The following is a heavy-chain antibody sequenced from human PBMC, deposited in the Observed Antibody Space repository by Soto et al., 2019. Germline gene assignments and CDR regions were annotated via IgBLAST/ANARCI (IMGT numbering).Heavy chain of an antibody. CDR3: ARGAAAKSYYYYGMDV. CDR1: GGTISSYY. J-gene: IGHJ6*02. Sequence: SQTLSLTSTVPGGTISSYYSTWIRQPPGKGLEWIGYIYYSGSTNYNPSLKSRVTISVDTSKNQFSLKLSSVTAADTAVYYGARGAAAKSYYYYGMDVWGQGTTVT. D-gene: IGHD6-13*01. CDR2: IYYSGST. V-gene: IGHV4-59*01.